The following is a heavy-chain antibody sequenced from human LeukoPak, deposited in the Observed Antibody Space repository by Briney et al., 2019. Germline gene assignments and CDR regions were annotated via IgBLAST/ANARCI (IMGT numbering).Heavy chain of an antibody. CDR1: GGSISSYY. CDR2: INYSGST. Sequence: SETLSLTCTVSGGSISSYYWSWIRQPPGKGLEWIGYINYSGSTNYNPSLKSRVTISVDTSKNQFSLKLSSVTAADTAVYYCARSDYGDFEIDYWGQGTLVTVSS. V-gene: IGHV4-59*08. D-gene: IGHD4-17*01. CDR3: ARSDYGDFEIDY. J-gene: IGHJ4*02.